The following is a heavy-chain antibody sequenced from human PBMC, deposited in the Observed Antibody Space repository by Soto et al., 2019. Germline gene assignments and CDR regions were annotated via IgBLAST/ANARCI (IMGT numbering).Heavy chain of an antibody. CDR1: GFTFSSYW. Sequence: EVQLVESGGGLVQPGGSLRLSCAASGFTFSSYWMHWVRQAPGKGLVWVSRINSDGSSTNYADSVKGRFTISRDNAKTTLYLQMNSLGAEDTAVYYCARGGGGAYGSGFVWGQGTTVTVSS. J-gene: IGHJ6*02. D-gene: IGHD3-10*01. CDR3: ARGGGGAYGSGFV. V-gene: IGHV3-74*01. CDR2: INSDGSST.